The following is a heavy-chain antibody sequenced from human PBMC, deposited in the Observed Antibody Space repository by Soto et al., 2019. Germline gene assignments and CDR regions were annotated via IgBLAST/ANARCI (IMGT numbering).Heavy chain of an antibody. CDR3: ARTCPGATCYFIS. J-gene: IGHJ4*02. Sequence: QVQLVQSGAEVKKPGASVKVSCKASGYTFTDYGISWVRQAPGQGPEWMGWISTYNGNTHYAQKLQGRVTMTTDTSTSTAYMELRSLISDDTATYYCARTCPGATCYFISWGQGTLVTVSS. V-gene: IGHV1-18*01. CDR1: GYTFTDYG. CDR2: ISTYNGNT. D-gene: IGHD2-8*02.